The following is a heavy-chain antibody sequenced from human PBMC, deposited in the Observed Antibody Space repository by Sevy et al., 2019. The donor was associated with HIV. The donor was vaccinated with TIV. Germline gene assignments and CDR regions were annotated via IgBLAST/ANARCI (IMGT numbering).Heavy chain of an antibody. CDR1: GFTFSSYA. CDR3: ARDPGDGFGWDDWFDP. J-gene: IGHJ5*02. CDR2: ISYDGSNK. V-gene: IGHV3-30-3*01. D-gene: IGHD3-3*01. Sequence: GGSLRLSCAASGFTFSSYAMHWVRQAPGKGLEWVAVISYDGSNKYYADSVKGRFTISRDNSKNTLYLQMNSLRAEDTAVYYCARDPGDGFGWDDWFDPWGQGTLVTVSS.